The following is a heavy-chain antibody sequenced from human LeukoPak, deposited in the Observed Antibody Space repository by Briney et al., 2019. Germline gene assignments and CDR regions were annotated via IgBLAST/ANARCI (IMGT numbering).Heavy chain of an antibody. CDR1: GYTFTSYY. V-gene: IGHV1-46*03. CDR2: INPSGGST. D-gene: IGHD3-22*01. J-gene: IGHJ4*02. CDR3: ASLTYYYDSSGQSPFDY. Sequence: ASVKVSCKASGYTFTSYYMHWVRQAPGQGLEWMGIINPSGGSTSYAQKFQGRVTMTRDTSTSTVYMELSSLRSEDTAVYDCASLTYYYDSSGQSPFDYWGQGTLVTVSS.